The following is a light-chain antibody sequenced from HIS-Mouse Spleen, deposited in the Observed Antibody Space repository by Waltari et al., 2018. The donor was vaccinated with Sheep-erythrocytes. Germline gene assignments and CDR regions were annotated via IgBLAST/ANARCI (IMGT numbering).Light chain of an antibody. Sequence: QSALTQPPSVSGSPGQSVTLSCTGTSSDVGGYNYFPWYQQHPGKAPKLMIYDVSKRPSGVPDRFSGSKSGNTASLTISGLQAEDEADYYCCSYAGSYNHVFATGTKVTVL. V-gene: IGLV2-11*01. CDR1: SSDVGGYNY. CDR3: CSYAGSYNHV. CDR2: DVS. J-gene: IGLJ1*01.